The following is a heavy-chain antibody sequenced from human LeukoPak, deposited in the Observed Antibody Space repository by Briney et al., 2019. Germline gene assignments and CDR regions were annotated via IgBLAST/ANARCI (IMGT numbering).Heavy chain of an antibody. CDR1: GYTLTELS. J-gene: IGHJ3*02. CDR3: ATDSLTSVAGNAFDI. CDR2: FDPEDGET. Sequence: ASVKVSCKVSGYTLTELSMHWVRQAPGKGLEWMGGFDPEDGETIYAQKFRGRVTMTEDTSTDTAYMELSSLRSEDTAVYYCATDSLTSVAGNAFDIWGQGTMVTVSS. D-gene: IGHD6-19*01. V-gene: IGHV1-24*01.